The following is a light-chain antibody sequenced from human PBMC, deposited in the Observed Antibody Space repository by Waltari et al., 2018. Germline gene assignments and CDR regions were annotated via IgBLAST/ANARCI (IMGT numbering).Light chain of an antibody. CDR1: ALTNKN. Sequence: SYELKQAPSVSVFPGQTARNTCSGDALTNKNAYWYQQKQGQAPVLVIYKDSERPSGIPERFSGSSSGTTATLTISGVQAEDEADYYCQSADRSDNYVFGSGTKVTVL. V-gene: IGLV3-25*03. CDR3: QSADRSDNYV. J-gene: IGLJ1*01. CDR2: KDS.